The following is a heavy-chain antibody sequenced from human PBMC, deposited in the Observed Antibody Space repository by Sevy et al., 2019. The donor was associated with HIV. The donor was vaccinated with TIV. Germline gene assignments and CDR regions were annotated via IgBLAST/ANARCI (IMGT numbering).Heavy chain of an antibody. CDR2: ISGGLRT. D-gene: IGHD3-10*01. J-gene: IGHJ4*02. CDR1: GFTVSSNS. CDR3: TRDPWDHGSGSFYFAS. V-gene: IGHV3-53*01. Sequence: GGSLRLSCATSGFTVSSNSMSWVRQAPGKGLEWVAVISGGLRTYYADSVKGRFTISRDNSENTLYLQMSSLKAEDTAVYYCTRDPWDHGSGSFYFASWGQGTLVTVSS.